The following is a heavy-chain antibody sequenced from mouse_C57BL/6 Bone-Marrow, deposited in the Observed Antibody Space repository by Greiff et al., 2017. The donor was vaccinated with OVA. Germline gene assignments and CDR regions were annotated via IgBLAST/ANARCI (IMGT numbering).Heavy chain of an antibody. V-gene: IGHV14-4*01. D-gene: IGHD1-1*01. CDR2: IDPENGDT. Sequence: EVQLQQSGAELVRPGASVKLSCTASGFNIKDDYMHWVKQRPEQGLEWIGWIDPENGDTEYASKFQGKATIPADTSSNTAYLQLSSLTSEDTAGYYCTFYYGWYFDVWGTGTTVTVSS. J-gene: IGHJ1*03. CDR1: GFNIKDDY. CDR3: TFYYGWYFDV.